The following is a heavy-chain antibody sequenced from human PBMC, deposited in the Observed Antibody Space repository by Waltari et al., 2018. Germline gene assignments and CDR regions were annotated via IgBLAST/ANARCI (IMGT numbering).Heavy chain of an antibody. CDR2: IYYSGST. J-gene: IGHJ3*02. Sequence: QLQLQESGPGLVKPSETLSLTCTVSGGSISSSRYYWGWIRQPPGKGLEWIGSIYYSGSTYYNPSLKSRVTISVDTSKNQFSLKLSSVTAADTAVYYCARHWGYSGSPDAFDIWGQGTMVTVSS. CDR3: ARHWGYSGSPDAFDI. V-gene: IGHV4-39*07. D-gene: IGHD1-26*01. CDR1: GGSISSSRYY.